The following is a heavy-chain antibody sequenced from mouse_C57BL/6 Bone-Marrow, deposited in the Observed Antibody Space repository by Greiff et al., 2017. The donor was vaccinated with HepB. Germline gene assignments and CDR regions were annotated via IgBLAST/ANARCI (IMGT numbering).Heavy chain of an antibody. CDR1: GFTFSSYA. CDR2: ISSGGDYI. J-gene: IGHJ1*03. CDR3: TRVGATVVYWYFAV. D-gene: IGHD1-1*01. V-gene: IGHV5-9-1*02. Sequence: EVHLVESGEGLVKPGGSLKLSCAASGFTFSSYAMSWVRQTPEKRLEWVAYISSGGDYIYYADTVKGRFTISRDNARNTLYLQMSSLKSEDTAMYYCTRVGATVVYWYFAVWGTGTTVTVSS.